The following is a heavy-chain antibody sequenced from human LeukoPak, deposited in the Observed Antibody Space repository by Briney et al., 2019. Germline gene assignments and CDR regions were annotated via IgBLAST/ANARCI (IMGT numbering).Heavy chain of an antibody. CDR1: GASINSYY. CDR3: ARVSKNYDILTGFGLYYYYYGMDV. D-gene: IGHD3-9*01. J-gene: IGHJ6*02. CDR2: IYYSGST. V-gene: IGHV4-59*01. Sequence: SETLSLTCTVSGASINSYYWSWIRQPPGEGLEWIGYIYYSGSTNYNPSLKSRVTISVDTSKNQFSLKLSSVTAADTAVYYCARVSKNYDILTGFGLYYYYYGMDVWGQGTTATVSS.